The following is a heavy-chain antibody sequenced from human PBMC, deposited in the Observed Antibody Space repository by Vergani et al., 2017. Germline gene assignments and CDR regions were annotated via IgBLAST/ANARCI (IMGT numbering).Heavy chain of an antibody. J-gene: IGHJ6*02. CDR1: GYTFTSYY. CDR3: ARAPGIAAAGNVYYYYGMDV. Sequence: QVQLVQSGAEVKKPGASVKVSCKASGYTFTSYYMHWVRQAPGQGLEWMGGIIPIFGTANYAQKFQGRVTITADESTSTAYMELSSLRSEDTAVYYCARAPGIAAAGNVYYYYGMDVWGQGP. D-gene: IGHD6-13*01. V-gene: IGHV1-69*01. CDR2: IIPIFGTA.